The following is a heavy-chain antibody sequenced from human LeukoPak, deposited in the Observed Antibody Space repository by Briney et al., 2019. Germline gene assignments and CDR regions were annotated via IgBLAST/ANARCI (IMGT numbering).Heavy chain of an antibody. Sequence: ASVKVSCKASGYTFTGYYMHWVRQAPGQGLEWMGWINPNNGVTNYAQKFQGRVTMTRDTSISTAYMELSRLRSGDTAVYYCAKEVRVVINNPAMGYWGQGTLVTVSS. V-gene: IGHV1-2*02. J-gene: IGHJ4*02. CDR1: GYTFTGYY. D-gene: IGHD3-3*01. CDR2: INPNNGVT. CDR3: AKEVRVVINNPAMGY.